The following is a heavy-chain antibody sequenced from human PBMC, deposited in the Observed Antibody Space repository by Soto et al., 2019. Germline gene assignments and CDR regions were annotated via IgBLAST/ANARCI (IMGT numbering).Heavy chain of an antibody. CDR3: AKSVAWYYYYGMDV. CDR1: GYILIGYY. Sequence: ASVTVSCKASGYILIGYYMHQVRPAPCPGLEWMGWINPNRGGTNYAQKFHGWVTMTRDTSISTADMELRRLRSDDTGVYYCAKSVAWYYYYGMDVWGQGTTVTVSS. CDR2: INPNRGGT. D-gene: IGHD2-21*01. J-gene: IGHJ6*02. V-gene: IGHV1-2*04.